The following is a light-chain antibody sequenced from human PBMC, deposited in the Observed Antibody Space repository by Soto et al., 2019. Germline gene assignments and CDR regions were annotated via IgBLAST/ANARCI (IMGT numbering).Light chain of an antibody. V-gene: IGKV1-5*03. J-gene: IGKJ1*01. Sequence: DIQLAQSPSTLPASVGDRVTITCRASQNIRTWVAWYQQKPGRAPKLLISKASTLQSGVPSRFSGSGSGTEFILTISSLQPDDFATYYCQQHTTFGQGTTVEVK. CDR3: QQHTT. CDR1: QNIRTW. CDR2: KAS.